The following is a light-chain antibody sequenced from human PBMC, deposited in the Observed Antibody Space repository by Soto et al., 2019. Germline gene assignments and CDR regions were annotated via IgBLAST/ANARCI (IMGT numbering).Light chain of an antibody. J-gene: IGKJ4*01. V-gene: IGKV1-5*01. CDR3: QQYNSYSRLT. CDR1: QSISSW. Sequence: IQVTQSLATVSASVGDRVTITCRASQSISSWLAWYQQKPGKAPKLLIYDASSLESGVPSRFSGSGSGTEFTLTISSLQPDDFATYYCQQYNSYSRLTFGGGTKVDI. CDR2: DAS.